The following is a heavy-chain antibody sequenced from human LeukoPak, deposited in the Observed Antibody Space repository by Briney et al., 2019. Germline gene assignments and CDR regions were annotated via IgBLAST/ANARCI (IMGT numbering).Heavy chain of an antibody. D-gene: IGHD1-26*01. Sequence: MGRIIPIFGTATYAQKFQGRVTITTDESTSTAYMELSSLRSEDTAVYYCAEQYSGSWFDPWGQGTLVTVSS. CDR3: AEQYSGSWFDP. V-gene: IGHV1-69*05. J-gene: IGHJ5*02. CDR2: IIPIFGTA.